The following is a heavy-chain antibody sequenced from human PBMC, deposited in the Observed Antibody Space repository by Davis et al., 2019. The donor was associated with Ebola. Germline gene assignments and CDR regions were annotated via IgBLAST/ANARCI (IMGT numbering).Heavy chain of an antibody. CDR3: ARDRNYDYVWER. V-gene: IGHV4-34*01. D-gene: IGHD3-16*01. CDR1: DGSSSGSY. CDR2: IYHDGST. J-gene: IGHJ4*02. Sequence: MPSETLSPTCALHDGSSSGSYWSWIRQPPGKGLEWIGGIYHDGSTVYNPSLKSRVTMSVDTPKNQFSLKLTSVTAADTAVYYCARDRNYDYVWERWGQGTLVTVSS.